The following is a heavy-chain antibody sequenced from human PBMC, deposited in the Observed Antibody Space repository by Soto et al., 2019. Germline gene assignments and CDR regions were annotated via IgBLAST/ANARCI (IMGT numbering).Heavy chain of an antibody. J-gene: IGHJ6*02. Sequence: QVQLVQSGAEVKKPGSSVKVSCKASGGTFSSYTISWVRQAPGQGLEWMGRIIPILGIANYAQKFQGRVTTTADKSTSTAYMELSSLRSEDTTVYYCARGGYCSSTSCSSYYYGMDVWGQGTTVTVSS. CDR2: IIPILGIA. V-gene: IGHV1-69*02. D-gene: IGHD2-2*01. CDR1: GGTFSSYT. CDR3: ARGGYCSSTSCSSYYYGMDV.